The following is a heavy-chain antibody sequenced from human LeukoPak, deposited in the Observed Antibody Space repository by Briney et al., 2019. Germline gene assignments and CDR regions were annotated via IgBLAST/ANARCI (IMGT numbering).Heavy chain of an antibody. CDR2: ISSSGSTI. CDR1: GFTFSDYY. V-gene: IGHV3-11*04. CDR3: ARDSPPNDFWSGYSLDV. Sequence: PGGSLRLSXAASGFTFSDYYMSWIRQAPGKGLEWVSYISSSGSTIHYADSVKGRFTISRDNAKNSLYLQMNSLRAEDTAVYYCARDSPPNDFWSGYSLDVWGKGTTVTVSS. J-gene: IGHJ6*04. D-gene: IGHD3-3*01.